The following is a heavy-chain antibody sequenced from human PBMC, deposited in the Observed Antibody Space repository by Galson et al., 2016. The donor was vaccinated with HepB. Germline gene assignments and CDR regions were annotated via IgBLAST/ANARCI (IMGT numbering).Heavy chain of an antibody. Sequence: SVKVSCKASGYTFTSYDVNWVRQATGQGLEWMGWMNPNSGNTGNAQKFQGRVTMSINTSISTAYMELTSLRSEDTAIYYCARSHSDSKFDYWGQGTLVTVSS. J-gene: IGHJ4*02. D-gene: IGHD2-21*02. CDR1: GYTFTSYD. V-gene: IGHV1-8*01. CDR2: MNPNSGNT. CDR3: ARSHSDSKFDY.